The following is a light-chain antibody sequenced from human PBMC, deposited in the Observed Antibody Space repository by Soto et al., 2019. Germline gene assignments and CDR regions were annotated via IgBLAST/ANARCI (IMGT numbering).Light chain of an antibody. CDR3: QQYNNWHPMYT. V-gene: IGKV3-15*01. Sequence: EIVMTQSPATLSVSPGERATLSCRASQSVGTNLAWYQQKPGQAPRLLIYGASTRATGIPARFSGSGSGTEFTLTISSLRAEDFGVYYCQQYNNWHPMYTFGQGTKLEIK. CDR1: QSVGTN. J-gene: IGKJ2*01. CDR2: GAS.